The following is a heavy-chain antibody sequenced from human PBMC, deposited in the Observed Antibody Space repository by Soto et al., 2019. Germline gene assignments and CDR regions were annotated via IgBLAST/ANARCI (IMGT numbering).Heavy chain of an antibody. Sequence: PSETLSLTCAVSGGSISSGGYSWSWIRQPPGKGLEWIGYIYHSGSTYYNPTLKSRLIISVDTSKNQFSLKLTSVTAADTAVYYCARDKITGLFDYWGQGTLVTVSS. V-gene: IGHV4-30-2*01. CDR3: ARDKITGLFDY. CDR1: GGSISSGGYS. CDR2: IYHSGST. J-gene: IGHJ4*02. D-gene: IGHD2-8*02.